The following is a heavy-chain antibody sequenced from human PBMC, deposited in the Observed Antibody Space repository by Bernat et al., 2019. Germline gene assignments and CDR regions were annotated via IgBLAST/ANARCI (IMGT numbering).Heavy chain of an antibody. Sequence: EVQLVESGGGLVQLGGSLRLSCAASGFTFSTYWMHWVRQAPGKGLVWVSRINSDGSRTDYADSVKGRFTISRDNAKNTLHLQMNSLRAEDTAVYYCSRDLTTITTADLNYWGQGTLVTVSS. CDR2: INSDGSRT. J-gene: IGHJ4*02. D-gene: IGHD4-11*01. CDR1: GFTFSTYW. V-gene: IGHV3-74*01. CDR3: SRDLTTITTADLNY.